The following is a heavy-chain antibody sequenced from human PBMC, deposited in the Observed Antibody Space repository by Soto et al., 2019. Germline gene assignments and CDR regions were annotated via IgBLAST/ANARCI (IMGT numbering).Heavy chain of an antibody. CDR1: GYTFSGYS. CDR3: ARDVFCGGAPACPDMDV. J-gene: IGHJ6*02. V-gene: IGHV1-18*04. Sequence: SVKVSCKASGYTFSGYSITWVRQAPGQGLEWMGRISGYNGNTNYARTLRGRLTLTTDTSTSTAYMELRSLTSDDTAVYYCARDVFCGGAPACPDMDVWGQGTTVTVSS. D-gene: IGHD2-21*01. CDR2: ISGYNGNT.